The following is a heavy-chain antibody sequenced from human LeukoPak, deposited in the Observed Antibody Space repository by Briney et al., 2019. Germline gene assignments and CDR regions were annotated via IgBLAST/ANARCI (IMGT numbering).Heavy chain of an antibody. CDR1: GFTFSDHY. D-gene: IGHD2-2*01. Sequence: GGSLRLSCAASGFTFSDHYMDWVRQAPGKGLEWVGRSRNKANSYSIDYAASVKGRFITSRDDSENSLYLQMSSLKTEDTAVYYGARGFGSYCSSSSCWRYFDYWGQGALVTVSS. V-gene: IGHV3-72*01. CDR2: SRNKANSYSI. CDR3: ARGFGSYCSSSSCWRYFDY. J-gene: IGHJ4*02.